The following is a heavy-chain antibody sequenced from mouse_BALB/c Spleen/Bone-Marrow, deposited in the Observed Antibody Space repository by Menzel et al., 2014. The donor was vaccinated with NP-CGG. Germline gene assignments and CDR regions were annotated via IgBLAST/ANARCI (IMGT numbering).Heavy chain of an antibody. D-gene: IGHD2-4*01. V-gene: IGHV2-6-7*01. CDR2: IWGDGST. CDR3: ARDPFLITRALDY. CDR1: GFSLTGYG. Sequence: QVQLQQSGPGLAAPSQSLSITCTVSGFSLTGYGVSWVRQPPGKGLEWLGMIWGDGSTDYNSALKSRLSISKDNSKSQVFLKMNSLQTDGTARYYCARDPFLITRALDYWGQGTPVTVSS. J-gene: IGHJ4*01.